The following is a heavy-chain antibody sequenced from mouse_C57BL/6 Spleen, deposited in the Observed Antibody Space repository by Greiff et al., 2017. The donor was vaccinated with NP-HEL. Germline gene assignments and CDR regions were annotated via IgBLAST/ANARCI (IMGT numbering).Heavy chain of an antibody. V-gene: IGHV1-69*01. CDR1: GYTFTSYW. CDR3: ARSRDYDVGAMDY. J-gene: IGHJ4*01. CDR2: IDPSDSYT. Sequence: QVQLQQPGAELVMPGASVKLSCKASGYTFTSYWMHWVKQRPGQGLEWIGEIDPSDSYTNYNQKFKGKSTLTVDKSSSTAYMQLSSLTSEDSAVYYCARSRDYDVGAMDYWGQGTSVTVSS. D-gene: IGHD2-4*01.